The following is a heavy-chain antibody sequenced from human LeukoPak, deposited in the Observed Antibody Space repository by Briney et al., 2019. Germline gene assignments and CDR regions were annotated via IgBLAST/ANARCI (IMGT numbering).Heavy chain of an antibody. V-gene: IGHV4-34*01. CDR1: GGSFSEYY. J-gene: IGHJ5*02. CDR3: VRGRYSSGWFKDKNWFNP. D-gene: IGHD6-19*01. Sequence: SETLSLTCAVYGGSFSEYYWSWIRQPPGKGLEWIGEINHSGSTNYNPSLKSRVTISVDTSKNQFSLKLTSVTAADTAVYYCVRGRYSSGWFKDKNWFNPWGQGIPVTVSS. CDR2: INHSGST.